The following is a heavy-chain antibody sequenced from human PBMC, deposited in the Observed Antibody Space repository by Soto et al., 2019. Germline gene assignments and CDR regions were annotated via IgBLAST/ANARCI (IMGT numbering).Heavy chain of an antibody. Sequence: GESLKISCKGSGYSFTSYWIGWARQMSGKGLEWMGIIYPGDSDTRYSPSFQGQVTISVDKSISTAYLQWSSLKASDTAMYYCVRAIVRGKNYYGMEVWGRGSTVTVSS. CDR1: GYSFTSYW. CDR2: IYPGDSDT. CDR3: VRAIVRGKNYYGMEV. V-gene: IGHV5-51*01. J-gene: IGHJ6*01. D-gene: IGHD3-10*01.